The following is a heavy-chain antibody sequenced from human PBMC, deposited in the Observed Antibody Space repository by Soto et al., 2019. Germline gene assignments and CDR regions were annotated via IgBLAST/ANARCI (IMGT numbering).Heavy chain of an antibody. V-gene: IGHV1-18*01. CDR3: ARSQKTRYYYDSSGYYPVDY. CDR1: GYTFTSYG. Sequence: QVQLVQSGAEVKKPGASVKVSCKASGYTFTSYGISWVRQSPGQGLEWMGWISAYNGNTNYAQKLQGRFTMTTDTSSSTSYLELRSLRSDDTAVYYCARSQKTRYYYDSSGYYPVDYWGQGTLVTVSS. J-gene: IGHJ4*02. CDR2: ISAYNGNT. D-gene: IGHD3-22*01.